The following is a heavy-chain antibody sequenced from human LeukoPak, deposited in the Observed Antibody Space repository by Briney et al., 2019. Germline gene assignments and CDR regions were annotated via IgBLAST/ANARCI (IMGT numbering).Heavy chain of an antibody. CDR2: ISGSGGST. J-gene: IGHJ5*02. CDR1: GFTFXSYA. CDR3: AKGILLGMGP. D-gene: IGHD7-27*01. Sequence: LRLSXXXSGFTFXSYAMSWVRQAPGKGLEWVSAISGSGGSTYYADSVKGRFTISRDNSKNTLYLQMNSLRAEDTAVYYCAKGILLGMGPWGQGTLVTVSS. V-gene: IGHV3-23*01.